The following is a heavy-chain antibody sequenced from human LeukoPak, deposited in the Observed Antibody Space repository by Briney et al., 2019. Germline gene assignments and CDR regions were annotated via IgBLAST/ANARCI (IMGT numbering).Heavy chain of an antibody. CDR3: AGGSRPYDYVWGSYRYAPYFDY. J-gene: IGHJ4*02. Sequence: SETLSLTCTVSGGSISSYYWSWIRQPPGKGLEWIGYIYYSGSTNYNPSLKSRVTISVDTSKNQFSLKLSSVTAADTAVYYCAGGSRPYDYVWGSYRYAPYFDYWGQGTLVTVSS. CDR2: IYYSGST. D-gene: IGHD3-16*02. CDR1: GGSISSYY. V-gene: IGHV4-59*01.